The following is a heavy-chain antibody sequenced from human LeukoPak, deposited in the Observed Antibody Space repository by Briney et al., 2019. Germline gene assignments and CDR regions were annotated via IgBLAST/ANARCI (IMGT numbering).Heavy chain of an antibody. CDR2: ISSNSIYI. CDR1: GFTFSSYS. CDR3: AREGGSTKYHFDY. D-gene: IGHD2-8*01. V-gene: IGHV3-21*01. Sequence: PGGSLRLSCAASGFTFSSYSMNWVRQGPGKGLEWASSISSNSIYIYYADSVEGRFTISRDNAKNSLFLQMNSLRAEDTAVYYCAREGGSTKYHFDYWGQGTLVTVSS. J-gene: IGHJ4*02.